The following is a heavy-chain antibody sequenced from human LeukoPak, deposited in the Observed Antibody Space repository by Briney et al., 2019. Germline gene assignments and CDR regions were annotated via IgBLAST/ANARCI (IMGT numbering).Heavy chain of an antibody. CDR2: INPNSGAT. D-gene: IGHD4-23*01. Sequence: SVKVSCKASGYTFTNYYIQWVRQAPGQGIEWMGWINPNSGATNYAQKFQGRITMTRDTSISTAYMELSGLTSDETAVYFCARDLASVLTPGLDYWGQGALVTVSS. CDR3: ARDLASVLTPGLDY. CDR1: GYTFTNYY. V-gene: IGHV1-2*02. J-gene: IGHJ4*02.